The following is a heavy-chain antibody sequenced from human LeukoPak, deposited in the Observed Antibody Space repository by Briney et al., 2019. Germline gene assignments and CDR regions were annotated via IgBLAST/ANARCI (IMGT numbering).Heavy chain of an antibody. Sequence: GGSLRLSCAASGFMFSTYPMNWVRQAPGKGLEWVSTFSGSGGSTYYADSVKGRFTISRDNSKNTLYLQMNRLRADDTAIYYCAKERTQTTSFDYWGQGTLVTVSS. CDR2: FSGSGGST. D-gene: IGHD2/OR15-2a*01. V-gene: IGHV3-23*01. J-gene: IGHJ4*02. CDR3: AKERTQTTSFDY. CDR1: GFMFSTYP.